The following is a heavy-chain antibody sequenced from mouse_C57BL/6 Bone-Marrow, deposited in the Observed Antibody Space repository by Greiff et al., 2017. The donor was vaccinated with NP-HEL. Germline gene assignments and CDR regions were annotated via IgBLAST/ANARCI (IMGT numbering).Heavy chain of an antibody. CDR3: ARCHGGWFAY. V-gene: IGHV1-22*01. CDR2: INPKNGGT. CDR1: GYTFTDYK. J-gene: IGHJ3*01. Sequence: EVKLMESGPELVKPGASVKMSCKASGYTFTDYKMHWVKQSPGKSLEWIGYINPKNGGTSYNQKFKGKATLTVNKSSSTAYMELRSLTSEDSAVYYCARCHGGWFAYGDRGKGVTVSA.